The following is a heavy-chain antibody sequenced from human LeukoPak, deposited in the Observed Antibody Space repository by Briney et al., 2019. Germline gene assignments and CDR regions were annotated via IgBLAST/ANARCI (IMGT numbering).Heavy chain of an antibody. CDR1: RGSINNYF. J-gene: IGHJ4*02. Sequence: SETLSLTCTVSRGSINNYFWIWIRQPPGKGLEWIGHISHSGTTKYNPALKSRGTISVDTAKNQFSLKLSSVTAADTAVYYCARAPPYYNILTAYHPSYFDYWGQGTLVTVSS. CDR3: ARAPPYYNILTAYHPSYFDY. D-gene: IGHD3-9*01. CDR2: ISHSGTT. V-gene: IGHV4-59*08.